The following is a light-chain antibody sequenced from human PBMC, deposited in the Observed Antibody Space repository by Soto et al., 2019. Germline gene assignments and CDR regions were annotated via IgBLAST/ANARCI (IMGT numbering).Light chain of an antibody. CDR3: QQGSNVTLT. CDR1: QRFXSR. J-gene: IGKJ4*01. V-gene: IGKV1-5*01. Sequence: IRVTQSASRLSASVGDSLSIACRASQRFXSRLGWDQAKPGKAPKVLXYDASSWPTGIPSRLSGSGSGTDFTLTISSLEHEDFAIYYCQQGSNVTLTFGGGTKVDI. CDR2: DAS.